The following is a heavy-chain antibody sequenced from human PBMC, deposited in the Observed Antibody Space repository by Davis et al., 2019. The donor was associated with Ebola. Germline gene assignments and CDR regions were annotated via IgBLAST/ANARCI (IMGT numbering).Heavy chain of an antibody. V-gene: IGHV3-7*01. Sequence: GESLKISCAASGFTFSSYWMSWVRQAPGKGLEWVANIKQDGSEKYYVDSVKGRFTISRDNAKNSLYLQMNSLRAEDTAVYYCASQTRGYSGYAGDRGRTYWGQGTLVTVSS. D-gene: IGHD5-12*01. CDR1: GFTFSSYW. CDR3: ASQTRGYSGYAGDRGRTY. CDR2: IKQDGSEK. J-gene: IGHJ4*02.